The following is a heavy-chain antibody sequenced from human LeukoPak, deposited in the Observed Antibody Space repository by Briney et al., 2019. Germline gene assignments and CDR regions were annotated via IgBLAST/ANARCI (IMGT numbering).Heavy chain of an antibody. CDR3: ARLHSTAAAGTYDY. J-gene: IGHJ4*02. CDR1: GFIFSDYY. V-gene: IGHV3-11*06. Sequence: PGGSLRLSCAASGFIFSDYYMTRIRQAPGEGLDWISYISSDSSYTRYADSVKGRFTVSRDNAKNSLYLQMNSLRAEDTAVYYCARLHSTAAAGTYDYWGQGTLVTVSS. CDR2: ISSDSSYT. D-gene: IGHD6-13*01.